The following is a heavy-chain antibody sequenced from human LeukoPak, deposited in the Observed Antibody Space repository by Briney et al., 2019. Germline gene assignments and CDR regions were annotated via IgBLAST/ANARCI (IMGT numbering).Heavy chain of an antibody. Sequence: GGSLRLSCAASGFTLGDYDIHWVRQAPGKGPEWVSSISSNSDSIAYAEPVKGRFTVSRDNTINSLYLQMDSLRVEDTALYYCLTSSFDHWGQGTLVTVSS. CDR1: GFTLGDYD. CDR3: LTSSFDH. J-gene: IGHJ4*02. CDR2: ISSNSDSI. V-gene: IGHV3-9*01.